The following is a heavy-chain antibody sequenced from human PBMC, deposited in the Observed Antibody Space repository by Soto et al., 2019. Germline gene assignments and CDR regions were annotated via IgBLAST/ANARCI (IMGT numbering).Heavy chain of an antibody. CDR1: GYTITKLS. Sequence: VKGSCKVAGYTITKLSIHWVRQAPGKGLEWMGGFDPEDGETIYAQKFQGRVTMTEDTSTDTAYMELSSLRSEDTAVYYCAEHRDLLFFPTRRSFDL. CDR3: AEHRDLLFFPTRRSFDL. J-gene: IGHJ2*01. CDR2: FDPEDGET. D-gene: IGHD3-3*01. V-gene: IGHV1-24*01.